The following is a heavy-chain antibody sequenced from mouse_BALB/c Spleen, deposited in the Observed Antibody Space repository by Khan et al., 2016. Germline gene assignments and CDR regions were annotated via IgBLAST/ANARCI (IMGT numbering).Heavy chain of an antibody. Sequence: EVQLQESGPGLVKPSQSLSLTCTVTGYSITSDYAWNWIRQFPGNKLEWMGYINYSGSTSYNPSLKSRISITRDTSKNQFFLQLNSETTEDTATYYCARDYYGSSFFDYWGQGTTLTVSS. CDR3: ARDYYGSSFFDY. CDR1: GYSITSDYA. D-gene: IGHD1-1*01. J-gene: IGHJ2*01. V-gene: IGHV3-2*02. CDR2: INYSGST.